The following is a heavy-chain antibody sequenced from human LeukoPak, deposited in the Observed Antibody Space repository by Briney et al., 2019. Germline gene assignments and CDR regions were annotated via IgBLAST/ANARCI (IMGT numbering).Heavy chain of an antibody. J-gene: IGHJ4*02. CDR2: IYYTGST. D-gene: IGHD1-14*01. Sequence: SETLSLTCTVSGGPISSGGYYWSWIRQYPGKGLEWIGYIYYTGSTYYNPSLKSRVTISVDTSENQFSLKLSSVTAADTAVYYCARIPNQSKYSIGNYWGQGTLVTVSS. CDR3: ARIPNQSKYSIGNY. CDR1: GGPISSGGYY. V-gene: IGHV4-31*03.